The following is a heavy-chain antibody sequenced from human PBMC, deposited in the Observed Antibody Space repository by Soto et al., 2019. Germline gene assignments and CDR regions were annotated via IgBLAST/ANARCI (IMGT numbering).Heavy chain of an antibody. D-gene: IGHD5-18*01. CDR3: ARAIRGFSYVVDY. Sequence: GGSLRLSCTASGFGLSTYAISWVRQAPGKGLEWVSDISGSGANKYYADSVKGRFTISRDNARNSLYLQISSLSDEDTAVYYCARAIRGFSYVVDYWGQGTLVTVSS. CDR2: ISGSGANK. V-gene: IGHV3-48*02. J-gene: IGHJ4*02. CDR1: GFGLSTYA.